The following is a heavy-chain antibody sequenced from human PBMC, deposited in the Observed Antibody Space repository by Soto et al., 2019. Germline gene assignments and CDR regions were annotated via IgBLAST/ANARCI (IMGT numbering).Heavy chain of an antibody. CDR2: IYFSGST. CDR1: GVSITNTSYY. J-gene: IGHJ4*02. CDR3: ARHGSY. Sequence: QLQLQESGPGLVKPSETLSLTCTVSGVSITNTSYYWGWIRQPPGKGLEWIGTIYFSGSTFYNPSLTSRLTISVDTSKNQFSLRLSSVTAADTAVYYCARHGSYWGQGTLVAVSS. V-gene: IGHV4-39*01.